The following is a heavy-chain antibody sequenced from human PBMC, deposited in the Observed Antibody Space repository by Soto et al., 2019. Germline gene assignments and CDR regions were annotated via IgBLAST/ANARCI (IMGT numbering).Heavy chain of an antibody. D-gene: IGHD1-1*01. CDR2: SRNKANSYTT. CDR1: GFTFSDHY. Sequence: EVQLVESGGGLVQPGGSLRLSCAVSGFTFSDHYMDWVRQAPGKGLEWVARSRNKANSYTTEYVASVKGRFTISRDDSENSLYLQMNGLKTEDTAVYYCVRGNWNARAFEIWGQGTTVIVSS. CDR3: VRGNWNARAFEI. J-gene: IGHJ3*02. V-gene: IGHV3-72*01.